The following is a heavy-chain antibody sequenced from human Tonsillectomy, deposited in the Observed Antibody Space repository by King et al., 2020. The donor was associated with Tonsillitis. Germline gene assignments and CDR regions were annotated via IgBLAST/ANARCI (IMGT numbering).Heavy chain of an antibody. CDR1: GIIFSNAW. Sequence: VQLVESGGGLVKPGGSLRLSCAASGIIFSNAWMTWVRQAPGKGLEWVGRIKSNPDGGITDYAAPVKGRFTISRDDSKNTLYLQMNSLKTEDSAVYYCSTFYGIAVAGTDYWGQGTLVTVSS. V-gene: IGHV3-15*05. D-gene: IGHD6-19*01. CDR2: IKSNPDGGIT. J-gene: IGHJ4*02. CDR3: STFYGIAVAGTDY.